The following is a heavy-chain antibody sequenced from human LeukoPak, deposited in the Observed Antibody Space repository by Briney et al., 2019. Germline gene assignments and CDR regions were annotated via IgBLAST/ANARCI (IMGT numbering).Heavy chain of an antibody. J-gene: IGHJ3*02. D-gene: IGHD1-26*01. CDR1: GGSISGYY. CDR3: ARGDSDNWGDFDI. Sequence: KPSETLSLTCTVSGGSISGYYWSWIRQPPGKGLEWIWYIYYSGSTNCNPSLKSRVTISLDTSKNQFSLKLSSVTAADTAVYYCARGDSDNWGDFDIWGQGTMVTVSS. CDR2: IYYSGST. V-gene: IGHV4-59*01.